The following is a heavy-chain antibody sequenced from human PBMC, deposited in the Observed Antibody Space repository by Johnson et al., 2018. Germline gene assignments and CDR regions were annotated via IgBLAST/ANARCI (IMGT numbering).Heavy chain of an antibody. CDR3: AKRFSYSVQPGLYYLDF. D-gene: IGHD5/OR15-5a*01. J-gene: IGHJ6*03. CDR1: GFTFRSSP. V-gene: IGHV3-23*01. CDR2: ISDNGRDT. Sequence: VQLQESGGGLVQPGGSLRLSCAASGFTFRSSPMIWVRQAPGMGLEWVPTISDNGRDTYYAVSVRGRFIISRDHSRKTVSLHMGRLRAEDTALYFCAKRFSYSVQPGLYYLDFWGKGTTITVSS.